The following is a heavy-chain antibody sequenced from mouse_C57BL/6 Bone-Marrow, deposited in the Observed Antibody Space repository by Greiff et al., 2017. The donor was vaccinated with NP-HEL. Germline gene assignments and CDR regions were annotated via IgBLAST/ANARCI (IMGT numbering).Heavy chain of an antibody. V-gene: IGHV1-54*01. J-gene: IGHJ2*01. CDR1: GYAFTNYL. Sequence: QVQLQQSGAELVRPGTSVKVSCKASGYAFTNYLIEWVKQRPGQGLEWIGVINPGSGGTNYNEKFKGKATLTADKSSSTAYMQLSSLTSEDSAVYFCARYEEFFIFDYWGQGTTLTVSS. CDR3: ARYEEFFIFDY. D-gene: IGHD1-1*01. CDR2: INPGSGGT.